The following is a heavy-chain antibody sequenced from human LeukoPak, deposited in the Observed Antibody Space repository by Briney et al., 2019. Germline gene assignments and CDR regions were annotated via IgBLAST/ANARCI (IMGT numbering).Heavy chain of an antibody. J-gene: IGHJ4*02. CDR3: ARLYISGWYPFDY. CDR2: IYPGDSDT. Sequence: GESLKISCKGSGYSFTSYWIGWVRQMPGKGVEWMGIIYPGDSDTRYSPSFQGQVTISADKSISTAYLQWSSLKASGTAMYYCARLYISGWYPFDYWGQGTLVTVSS. V-gene: IGHV5-51*01. D-gene: IGHD6-19*01. CDR1: GYSFTSYW.